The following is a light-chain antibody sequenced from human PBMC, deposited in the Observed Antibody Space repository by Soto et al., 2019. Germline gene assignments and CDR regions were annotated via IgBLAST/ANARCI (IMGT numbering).Light chain of an antibody. CDR2: DVT. J-gene: IGLJ2*01. Sequence: QSALTQPASVSGSPGQSITISCTGTSSDIGGYDSVSWYQHHPGKAPKLMIYDVTSRPSGVSNRFSASKSGNTASLTISGLQAEDEADYYCSSYTSSSTLVFGGGTKLTVL. V-gene: IGLV2-14*03. CDR3: SSYTSSSTLV. CDR1: SSDIGGYDS.